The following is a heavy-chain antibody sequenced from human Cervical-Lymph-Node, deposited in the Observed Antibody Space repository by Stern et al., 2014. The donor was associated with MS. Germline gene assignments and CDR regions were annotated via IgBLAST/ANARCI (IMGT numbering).Heavy chain of an antibody. Sequence: EVQLVESGGGLVQPGGSLRLSCAGSGFSLSSYWMSWVRQAPGKGPELVATIKQDGSERYYVDSVKGRFPISRDNSKNSVFLQMNSLRVDDTSVYYCARDCGSGSCYQTQYYYGVDVWGQGTTVIVSS. CDR3: ARDCGSGSCYQTQYYYGVDV. D-gene: IGHD2-15*01. J-gene: IGHJ6*02. V-gene: IGHV3-7*01. CDR2: IKQDGSER. CDR1: GFSLSSYW.